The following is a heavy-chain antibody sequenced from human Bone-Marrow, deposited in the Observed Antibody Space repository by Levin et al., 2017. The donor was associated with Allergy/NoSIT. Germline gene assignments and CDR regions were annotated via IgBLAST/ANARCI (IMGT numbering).Heavy chain of an antibody. CDR3: AKEHSSYFDY. CDR2: MYSGGST. Sequence: GESLKISCVVSGFTVSNNYMSWVRQAPGKGLEWVSVMYSGGSTYYADSVKGRFTISRDNSKNTVYLQMNSLRAGDTAVYYCAKEHSSYFDYWGQGALVTVSS. D-gene: IGHD6-13*01. V-gene: IGHV3-66*01. J-gene: IGHJ4*02. CDR1: GFTVSNNY.